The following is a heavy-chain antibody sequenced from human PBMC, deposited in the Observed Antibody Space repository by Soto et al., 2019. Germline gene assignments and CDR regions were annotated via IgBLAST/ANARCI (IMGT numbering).Heavy chain of an antibody. J-gene: IGHJ5*02. CDR2: IYVTGAV. V-gene: IGHV4-31*03. CDR1: GAALNSGNYY. CDR3: ARLRIATNNYKWFDP. D-gene: IGHD2-21*01. Sequence: SEPLSLTCSVSGAALNSGNYYWSWIRQVPGKGLEWIGHIYVTGAVDYNPSLRDRITISQDTSERQFSLNLRLVTAADTAVYYCARLRIATNNYKWFDPWGQGTLVTVSS.